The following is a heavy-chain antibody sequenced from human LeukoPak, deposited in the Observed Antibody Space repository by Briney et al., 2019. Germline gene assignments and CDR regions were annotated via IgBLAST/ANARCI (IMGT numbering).Heavy chain of an antibody. D-gene: IGHD4-23*01. CDR3: ARDPTTEETVPYYFDD. CDR1: GGSFIGYH. CDR2: INHRGGT. Sequence: SGTLSLTCAVSGGSFIGYHWNWIRQSPGKGLEWIAEINHRGGTNYNPSLKSRVTISIDTSKSQFSLKLRSVTAADTAVYYCARDPTTEETVPYYFDDWGQGTLVTVSS. V-gene: IGHV4-34*01. J-gene: IGHJ4*02.